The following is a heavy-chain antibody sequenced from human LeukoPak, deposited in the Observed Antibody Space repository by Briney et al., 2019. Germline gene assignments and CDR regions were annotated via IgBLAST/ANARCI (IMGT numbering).Heavy chain of an antibody. D-gene: IGHD3-3*01. V-gene: IGHV3-23*01. CDR3: AKEPLFWSGYGVY. CDR1: GFTFSIYS. J-gene: IGHJ4*02. CDR2: ISGSGGST. Sequence: HAGGSLRLSCAASGFTFSIYSMNWVRQAPGKGLEWVSAISGSGGSTYYADSVKGRFTISRDNSKNTLYLQMNSLRAEDTAVYYCAKEPLFWSGYGVYWGQGTLVTVSS.